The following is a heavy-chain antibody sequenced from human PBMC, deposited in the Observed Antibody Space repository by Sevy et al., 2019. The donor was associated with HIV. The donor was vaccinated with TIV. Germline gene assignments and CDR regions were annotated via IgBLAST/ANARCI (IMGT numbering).Heavy chain of an antibody. CDR3: ASSVNSGWSGAFDI. J-gene: IGHJ3*02. CDR1: GFTFSNYW. V-gene: IGHV3-7*01. CDR2: INEDRSEK. Sequence: GGSLRLSCAVSGFTFSNYWMSWVRQAPGKGLEWVANINEDRSEKYYVGSVKGRFTISRGNARNSLYLEMNNLRTEDTAVYYCASSVNSGWSGAFDIWGQGTMVTVSS. D-gene: IGHD6-19*01.